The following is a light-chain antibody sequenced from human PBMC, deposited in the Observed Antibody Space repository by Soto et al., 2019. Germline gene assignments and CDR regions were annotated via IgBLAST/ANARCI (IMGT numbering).Light chain of an antibody. CDR1: QSVSSN. Sequence: EIVLTQSPGTLSLSPGERATLSCRASQSVSSNLAWYQQKPGQAPRLLIYGASTRATGIPARFSGGGSGTEFTLTISSLQSEDFAEYHCQQYNNWPQTFGQGTRLEI. V-gene: IGKV3-15*01. CDR2: GAS. J-gene: IGKJ5*01. CDR3: QQYNNWPQT.